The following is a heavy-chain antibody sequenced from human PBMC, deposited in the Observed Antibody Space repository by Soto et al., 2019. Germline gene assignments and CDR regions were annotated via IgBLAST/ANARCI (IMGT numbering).Heavy chain of an antibody. J-gene: IGHJ4*02. CDR3: ARGDSPAHFDS. D-gene: IGHD2-2*01. V-gene: IGHV1-18*01. CDR2: VNGYNGNT. Sequence: QIQLVQSGAEMKKPGASVTVSCKASGYTYSDYGIAWVRQAPGQGLEFMGWVNGYNGNTNYAQKFRGRASMTTDTATTSPSRELRRLTSDDTAIYSGARGDSPAHFDSWGQGTQVTVSS. CDR1: GYTYSDYG.